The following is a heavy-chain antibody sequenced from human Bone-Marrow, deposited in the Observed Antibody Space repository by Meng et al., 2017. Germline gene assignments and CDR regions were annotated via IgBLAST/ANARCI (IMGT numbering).Heavy chain of an antibody. CDR2: ISAYNGNT. CDR3: ARDSNSGYASTYYYGMDV. V-gene: IGHV1-18*01. Sequence: ASVKVSCKASGYTFTSYDINWVRQATGQGLEWMGWISAYNGNTNYAQKLQGRVTMTTDTSTSTAYMELRSLRSDDTAVYYCARDSNSGYASTYYYGMDVWGQGTTVTVSS. D-gene: IGHD5-12*01. J-gene: IGHJ6*02. CDR1: GYTFTSYD.